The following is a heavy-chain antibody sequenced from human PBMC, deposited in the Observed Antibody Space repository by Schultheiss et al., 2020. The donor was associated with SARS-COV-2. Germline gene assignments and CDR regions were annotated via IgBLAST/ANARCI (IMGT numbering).Heavy chain of an antibody. J-gene: IGHJ4*02. CDR1: GGSISSGGYY. V-gene: IGHV4-31*03. CDR2: IYYTGST. Sequence: SQTLSLTCTVSGGSISSGGYYWSWIRQHPGKGLEWIGCIYYTGSTNYNSSLKSRVTISVDTSKNQFSLKLTSVTAADTAIYYCARRRSDGNWYLDTWGPGTLVTVSS. D-gene: IGHD4-23*01. CDR3: ARRRSDGNWYLDT.